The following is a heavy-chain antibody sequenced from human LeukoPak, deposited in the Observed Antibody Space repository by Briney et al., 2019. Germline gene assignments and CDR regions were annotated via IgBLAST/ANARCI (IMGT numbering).Heavy chain of an antibody. D-gene: IGHD5-12*01. CDR2: IYTSGSS. CDR1: GASISDYY. V-gene: IGHV4-4*07. J-gene: IGHJ2*01. Sequence: PSETLSRTCTVSGASISDYYWSWIRQTAEKGLERIGRIYTSGSSNYNPSLKSRVTMLVDTSKNQFSLRLTSVTAADTALYYCARVPASGYYWYFDLWGRGTLVTVSS. CDR3: ARVPASGYYWYFDL.